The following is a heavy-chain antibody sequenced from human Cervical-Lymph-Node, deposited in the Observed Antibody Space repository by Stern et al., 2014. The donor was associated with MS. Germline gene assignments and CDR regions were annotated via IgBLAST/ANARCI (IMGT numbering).Heavy chain of an antibody. CDR2: IDTNSGGT. Sequence: MQLGESGAEVKKPGASVKVSCKASGYSFTAYYMHWVRQAPGQGLEWMGWIDTNSGGTKSAQNFQGRVTMTRDTSISTFYMELSGLTSDDTAVFYCARERHSMDVWGQGTTVTVSS. CDR1: GYSFTAYY. J-gene: IGHJ6*02. V-gene: IGHV1-2*02. CDR3: ARERHSMDV.